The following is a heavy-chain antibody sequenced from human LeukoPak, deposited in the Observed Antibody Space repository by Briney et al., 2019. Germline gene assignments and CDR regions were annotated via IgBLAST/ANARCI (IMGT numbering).Heavy chain of an antibody. J-gene: IGHJ4*02. V-gene: IGHV4-39*01. CDR2: IYYSGST. Sequence: SETLSLTCTVSGGSISSSSYYWGWIRQPPGKGLEWIGSIYYSGSTYYNPSLKSRVTISVDTSKNQFSLKLSSVTAADTAVYYCATQYYYDSSGYPFDYWGQGTLVTVSS. CDR3: ATQYYYDSSGYPFDY. D-gene: IGHD3-22*01. CDR1: GGSISSSSYY.